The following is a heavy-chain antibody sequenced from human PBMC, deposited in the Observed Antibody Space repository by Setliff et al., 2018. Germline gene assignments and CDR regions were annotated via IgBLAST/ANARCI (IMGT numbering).Heavy chain of an antibody. J-gene: IGHJ4*02. V-gene: IGHV4-38-2*01. CDR2: IYHSGST. CDR1: GYSISSGYY. CDR3: ASKYKETAMVTALFDY. D-gene: IGHD5-18*01. Sequence: SETLSLTCAVSGYSISSGYYWGWIRQPPGKGLEWIGSIYHSGSTYYNPSLKSRVTISVDTSKNQFSLKLSSVTAADTAVYYCASKYKETAMVTALFDYWGQGTLVTVSS.